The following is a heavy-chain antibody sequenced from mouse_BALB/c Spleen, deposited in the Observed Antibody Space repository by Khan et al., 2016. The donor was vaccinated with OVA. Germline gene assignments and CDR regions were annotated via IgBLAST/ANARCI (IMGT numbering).Heavy chain of an antibody. J-gene: IGHJ2*01. CDR3: ARVYGGDFDY. D-gene: IGHD1-1*01. CDR2: IRYSGNT. Sequence: EVELVESGPGLVKPSQSLSLTCTVTGYSITTDYAWNLIRQFPGNKLELMGFIRYSGNTKYYPSLKSRISITRDTSTNQFFLQLKSMTTEETAGYYCARVYGGDFDYWGQGTTLTVSS. V-gene: IGHV3-2*02. CDR1: GYSITTDYA.